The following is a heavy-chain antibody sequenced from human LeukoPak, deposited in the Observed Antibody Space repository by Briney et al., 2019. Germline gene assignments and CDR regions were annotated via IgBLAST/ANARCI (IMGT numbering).Heavy chain of an antibody. CDR1: GGSISSSSYY. Sequence: SETLSLTCTVSGGSISSSSYYWGWIRQPPGKGLEWIGGIYYSGSTYYNPSLKSRVTISVDTSKNQFSLKLSSVTAADTAVHYCARVYYYDSSGYSKNYYYYYMDVWGKGTTVTVSS. CDR2: IYYSGST. J-gene: IGHJ6*03. D-gene: IGHD3-22*01. V-gene: IGHV4-39*01. CDR3: ARVYYYDSSGYSKNYYYYYMDV.